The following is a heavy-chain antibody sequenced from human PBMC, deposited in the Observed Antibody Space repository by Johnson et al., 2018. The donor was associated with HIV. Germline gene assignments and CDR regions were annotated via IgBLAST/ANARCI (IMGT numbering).Heavy chain of an antibody. J-gene: IGHJ3*02. V-gene: IGHV3-30*03. CDR2: ISYDGSNK. D-gene: IGHD1-26*01. CDR1: GLTFSSYG. CDR3: ARPGGANDAFDI. Sequence: QMLLVESGGGVVQPGRSLRLSCAASGLTFSSYGMHLVRQPPGKGLEWVAVISYDGSNKYYADSVKGRFTISRDKPKNSLSLQMNSLSSGDTAVYYCARPGGANDAFDIWGQGTMVTVSS.